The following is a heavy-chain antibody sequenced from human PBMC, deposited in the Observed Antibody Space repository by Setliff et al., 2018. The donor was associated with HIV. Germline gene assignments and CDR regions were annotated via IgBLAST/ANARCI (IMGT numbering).Heavy chain of an antibody. CDR3: ARVATVSHPGDYFEX. J-gene: IGHJ4*02. V-gene: IGHV1-8*01. Sequence: ASVKVSCKASGDTFSNYDINWVRQATGQGLEWVGWMNPNSGNTGYAQKFQGXXXXTRNTSISTAYXELSXLRSEDTXXYSCARVATVSHPGDYFEXWGQGT. CDR1: GDTFSNYD. D-gene: IGHD4-4*01. CDR2: MNPNSGNT.